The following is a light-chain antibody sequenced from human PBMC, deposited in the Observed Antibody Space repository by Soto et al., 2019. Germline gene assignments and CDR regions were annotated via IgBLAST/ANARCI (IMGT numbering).Light chain of an antibody. V-gene: IGKV3-15*01. CDR1: QSVSSSY. J-gene: IGKJ5*01. CDR2: YAS. Sequence: EIGMKQSPAALSVSTGERATLSCRASQSVSSSYLAWYQQKPGQAPRLLISYASSRATGIPARFSGSGSGTDFTLTSSILQSEDYAVYYWQQYNNWLSFGQGTRLEI. CDR3: QQYNNWLS.